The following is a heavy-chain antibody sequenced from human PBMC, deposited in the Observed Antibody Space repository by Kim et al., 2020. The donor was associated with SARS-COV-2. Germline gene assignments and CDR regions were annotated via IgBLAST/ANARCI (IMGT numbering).Heavy chain of an antibody. CDR3: ARIQGGSIDY. Sequence: SGPTLVNPTQTLTLTCTFSGFSLSTSGMCVSWIRQPPGKALEWLARIDWDDDKYYSTSLKTRLTISKDTSKNQVVLTLTNMDPMDTATYYCARIQGGSIDYWGQGTLVTVSS. D-gene: IGHD3-16*01. CDR2: IDWDDDK. CDR1: GFSLSTSGMC. V-gene: IGHV2-70*11. J-gene: IGHJ4*02.